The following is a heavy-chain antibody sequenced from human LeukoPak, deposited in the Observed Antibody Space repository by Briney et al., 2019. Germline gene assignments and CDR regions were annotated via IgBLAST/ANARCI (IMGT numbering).Heavy chain of an antibody. CDR3: ARADYSLNWFDP. D-gene: IGHD4-11*01. CDR2: INPNSGGT. J-gene: IGHJ5*02. V-gene: IGHV1-2*02. Sequence: ASVKVSCKASGYTFTSYYMHWVRQAPGQGLEWMGWINPNSGGTNYAQKFQGRVTMTTDTSTSTAYMELRSLRSDDTAVYYCARADYSLNWFDPWGQGTLVTVSS. CDR1: GYTFTSYY.